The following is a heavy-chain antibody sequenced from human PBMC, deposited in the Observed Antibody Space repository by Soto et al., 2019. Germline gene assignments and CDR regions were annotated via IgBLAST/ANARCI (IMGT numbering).Heavy chain of an antibody. CDR1: GDTFSRHG. CDR2: IIPIFHKA. D-gene: IGHD6-13*01. J-gene: IGHJ6*02. CDR3: TRGELVATGTVRVPRDFYYGMDD. V-gene: IGHV1-69*13. Sequence: GASVKVSCKASGDTFSRHGISWVRQAPGQGLEWMGGIIPIFHKANYAPEFQGRVTITADESTSTSYMELSGLRSEDTAVYYCTRGELVATGTVRVPRDFYYGMDDWGQGTTVTVSS.